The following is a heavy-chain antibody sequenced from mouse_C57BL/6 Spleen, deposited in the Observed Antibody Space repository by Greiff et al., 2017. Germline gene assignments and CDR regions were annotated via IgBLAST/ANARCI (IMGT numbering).Heavy chain of an antibody. Sequence: VQLQQSGAELVMPGASVKLSCKASGYTFTSYWMHWVKQRPGQGLEWIGEIDPSDSYTNYNQKFKGKSTLTVDKSSSTAYMQLSSLTSEDSAVYYCARYPYYSNYYYAMDYWGQGTSVTVSS. CDR2: IDPSDSYT. J-gene: IGHJ4*01. V-gene: IGHV1-69*01. D-gene: IGHD2-5*01. CDR3: ARYPYYSNYYYAMDY. CDR1: GYTFTSYW.